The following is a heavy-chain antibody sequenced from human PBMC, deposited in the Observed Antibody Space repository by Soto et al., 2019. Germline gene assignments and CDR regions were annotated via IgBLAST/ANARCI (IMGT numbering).Heavy chain of an antibody. CDR2: ISYDGSNK. CDR1: GFTFSSYG. CDR3: AGDHPWFAP. V-gene: IGHV3-30*03. J-gene: IGHJ5*02. Sequence: QVQLVESGGGVVQPGRSLRLSCAASGFTFSSYGMHWVRQAPGKGLEWVAVISYDGSNKYYADSVKGRFTISRDNSKNALYLQMNTLRAEDTAVYYCAGDHPWFAPWGKRTLVTVSS.